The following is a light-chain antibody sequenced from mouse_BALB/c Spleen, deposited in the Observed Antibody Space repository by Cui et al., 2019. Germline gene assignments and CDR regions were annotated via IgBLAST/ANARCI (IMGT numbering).Light chain of an antibody. V-gene: IGKV4-55*01. CDR3: QQWSSYPRT. J-gene: IGKJ1*01. CDR1: SSVSY. Sequence: QNDLTQSPTITSSSPGEKVTMTCSASSSVSYMYWYQQKPGSSPRLLIYDTSNLASGVPVRFSGSGSGTSYSLTISRMEAEDAATYYCQQWSSYPRTFGGGTKLEIK. CDR2: DTS.